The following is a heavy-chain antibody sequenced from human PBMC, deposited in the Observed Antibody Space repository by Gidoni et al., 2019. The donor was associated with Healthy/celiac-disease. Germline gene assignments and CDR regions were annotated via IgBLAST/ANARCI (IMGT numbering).Heavy chain of an antibody. J-gene: IGHJ4*02. Sequence: VQLQQWGAGLLKPSETLSLTCAVYGGSFSGYDWSWIRQPPGKGLEWIGEINHSGSTNYNPSLKSRVTISVDTSKNQFSLKLSSVTAADTAVYYCARGKKEMATINAWYFDYWGQGTLVTVSS. CDR1: GGSFSGYD. V-gene: IGHV4-34*01. CDR3: ARGKKEMATINAWYFDY. D-gene: IGHD5-12*01. CDR2: INHSGST.